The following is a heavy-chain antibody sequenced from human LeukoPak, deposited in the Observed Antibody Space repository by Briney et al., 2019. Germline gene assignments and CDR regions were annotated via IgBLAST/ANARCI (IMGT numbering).Heavy chain of an antibody. J-gene: IGHJ6*03. Sequence: GGSLRLSCAASGFTFSSYEMNWVRQAPGKGLEWISYISASGTLTHYADSVEGRFTISRDNAKNSLYLQMDSPRAEDTAVYYCARYSSSWYTSGGYYYYMDVWGKGTTVTVSS. V-gene: IGHV3-48*03. CDR3: ARYSSSWYTSGGYYYYMDV. CDR2: ISASGTLT. D-gene: IGHD6-13*01. CDR1: GFTFSSYE.